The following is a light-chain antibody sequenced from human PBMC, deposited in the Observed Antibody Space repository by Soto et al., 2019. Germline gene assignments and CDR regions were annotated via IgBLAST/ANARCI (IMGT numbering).Light chain of an antibody. V-gene: IGKV3-20*01. CDR3: PQYDSSPLT. CDR1: QSVSSSY. CDR2: GAS. J-gene: IGKJ4*01. Sequence: EIVLTQSPGTLSLSPGERATLSCRASQSVSSSYLAWYQQKTGQAPRLLIYGASSRATGIPDRFSGSGSGTDFTLTISILEPEDFAVYYCPQYDSSPLTFGGGTKVEIK.